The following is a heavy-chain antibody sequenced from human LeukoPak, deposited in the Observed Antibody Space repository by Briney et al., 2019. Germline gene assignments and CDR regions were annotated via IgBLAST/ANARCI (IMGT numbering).Heavy chain of an antibody. D-gene: IGHD4-17*01. Sequence: PGGSLRLSCAASGFTFRTYSMNWVRQAPGKGLEWVSYISSSSSTIHCADSVRGRFTISRDNAKNSLYLQINSPRDEDTAVYYCARAFYGDYGMDVWGQGTTVTVSS. CDR3: ARAFYGDYGMDV. V-gene: IGHV3-48*02. J-gene: IGHJ6*02. CDR2: ISSSSSTI. CDR1: GFTFRTYS.